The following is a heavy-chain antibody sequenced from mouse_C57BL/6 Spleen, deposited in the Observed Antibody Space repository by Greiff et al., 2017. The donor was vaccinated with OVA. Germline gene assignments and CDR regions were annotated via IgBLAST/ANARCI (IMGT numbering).Heavy chain of an antibody. J-gene: IGHJ2*01. D-gene: IGHD2-1*01. CDR1: GYTFTDYY. Sequence: EVQLQESGPVLVKPGASVKMSCKASGYTFTDYYMNWVKQSHGKSLEWIGVINPYNGGTSYNQKFKGKATLTVDKSSSTAYMELNSLTSEDSAVYYCAQAGDGKEFDYWGQGTTLTVSS. V-gene: IGHV1-19*01. CDR2: INPYNGGT. CDR3: AQAGDGKEFDY.